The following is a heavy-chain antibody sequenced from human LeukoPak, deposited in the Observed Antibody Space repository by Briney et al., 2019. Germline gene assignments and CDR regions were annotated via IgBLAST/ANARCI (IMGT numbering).Heavy chain of an antibody. CDR1: GFTFSSYA. J-gene: IGHJ4*02. D-gene: IGHD1-26*01. CDR3: TRDNLDSGSYRGDAFDI. V-gene: IGHV3-23*01. CDR2: VSGSGGST. Sequence: GGSLRLSCAASGFTFSSYAMSWVRQAPGRGLEWVSAVSGSGGSTYYADSVKGRFTISRDNSKNTLYLQMNSLRAEDTAVYYCTRDNLDSGSYRGDAFDIWGQGTLVTVSS.